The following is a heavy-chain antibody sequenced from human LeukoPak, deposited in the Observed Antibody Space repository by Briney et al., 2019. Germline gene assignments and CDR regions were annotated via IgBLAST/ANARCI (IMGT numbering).Heavy chain of an antibody. D-gene: IGHD3-10*01. CDR2: IKTDGSIT. J-gene: IGHJ6*03. Sequence: PGGSLRVSCAASGFSFSVYWMHWVRQAPGKGPVWVSRIKTDGSITDYADFVKGRFAISRDNSKNTLYLQMNSLRAEDTAVYYCAKAARGSGSYTDYYYYMDVWGKGTTVTISS. CDR3: AKAARGSGSYTDYYYYMDV. CDR1: GFSFSVYW. V-gene: IGHV3-74*01.